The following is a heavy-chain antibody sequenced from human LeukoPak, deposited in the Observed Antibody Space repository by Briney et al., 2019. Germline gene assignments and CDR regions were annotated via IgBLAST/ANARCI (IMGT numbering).Heavy chain of an antibody. CDR2: IKSKTNGGTT. D-gene: IGHD3-10*01. CDR3: TTDASDPYYYGSGGLDY. CDR1: GFTFSNAW. Sequence: TGGSLRLSCAASGFTFSNAWMSWVRQAPGKGLEWVGRIKSKTNGGTTDYAAPVKGRFTISRDDSKNTLYLQMNSLKTEDTAVYYCTTDASDPYYYGSGGLDYWGQGTLVTVSS. V-gene: IGHV3-15*01. J-gene: IGHJ4*02.